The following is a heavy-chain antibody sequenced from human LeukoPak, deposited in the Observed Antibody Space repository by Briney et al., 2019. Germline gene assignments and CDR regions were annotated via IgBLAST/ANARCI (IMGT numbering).Heavy chain of an antibody. CDR2: IYYSGST. J-gene: IGHJ4*02. CDR1: GGSISSDY. CDR3: ARGVGAPMD. Sequence: SETLSLTCTVSGGSISSDYWSWIRQPPGKGLEWIGYIYYSGSTNYNPSLKSRVTISVDTSKNQFSLKLSSVTAADTAVYYCARGVGAPMDWGQGTLVTVSS. V-gene: IGHV4-59*01. D-gene: IGHD1-26*01.